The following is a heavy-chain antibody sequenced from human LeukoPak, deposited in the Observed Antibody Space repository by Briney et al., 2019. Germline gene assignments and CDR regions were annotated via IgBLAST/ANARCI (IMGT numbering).Heavy chain of an antibody. Sequence: ASVKVSCKASGYTFTSYGISWVRQAPGQGLEWMGWISAYSGNTNYAQKLQGRVTMTTDTSTSTAYMELRSLRSDDTAVYYCARGGFMITFGGVIAPEDWFDPWGQGTLVTVSS. D-gene: IGHD3-16*02. CDR1: GYTFTSYG. J-gene: IGHJ5*02. V-gene: IGHV1-18*01. CDR3: ARGGFMITFGGVIAPEDWFDP. CDR2: ISAYSGNT.